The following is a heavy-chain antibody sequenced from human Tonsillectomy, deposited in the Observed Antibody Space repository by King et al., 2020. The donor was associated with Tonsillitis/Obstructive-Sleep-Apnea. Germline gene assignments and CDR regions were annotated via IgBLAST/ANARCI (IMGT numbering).Heavy chain of an antibody. J-gene: IGHJ6*02. D-gene: IGHD3-3*01. V-gene: IGHV1-2*02. Sequence: QLVQSGAEVKKPGASVNVSCKASGYTFTDYYIHWVRQAPGQGLEWMGWINPNSGGTKYAQKFQGRVTITRDTSISTAYMALSRLRSDDTAIYYCARQFLNMDVWGQGTTVTVSS. CDR3: ARQFLNMDV. CDR2: INPNSGGT. CDR1: GYTFTDYY.